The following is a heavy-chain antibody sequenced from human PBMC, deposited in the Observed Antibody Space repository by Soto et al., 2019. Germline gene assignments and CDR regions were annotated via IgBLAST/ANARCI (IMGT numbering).Heavy chain of an antibody. Sequence: QVQVVKSGAEVKKPGSSVKVSCKASGGIFSTYAISWLRQAHGQGLEWMGGIIPLFGTPNYAQRFQGRVTITADESTSTAYMELSRLRSEDTAVYYCARDRDDYGSGNYYNRIDFWGQGTLVTVSS. V-gene: IGHV1-69*01. CDR1: GGIFSTYA. D-gene: IGHD3-10*01. J-gene: IGHJ4*02. CDR2: IIPLFGTP. CDR3: ARDRDDYGSGNYYNRIDF.